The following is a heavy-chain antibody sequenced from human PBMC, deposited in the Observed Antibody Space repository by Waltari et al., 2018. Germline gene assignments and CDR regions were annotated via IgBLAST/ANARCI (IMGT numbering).Heavy chain of an antibody. Sequence: QVHLVQSGAEVKKPGSSVRVSCKSSGTAFSSFAYIWVRQAPGQGLEWMGRIIPFVGTANYAQKFQGRVTINTDESTSTAYMELSSLRSEDTAVYYCASQSVGATSGGNWFDPWGQGTLVTVSS. V-gene: IGHV1-69*05. CDR3: ASQSVGATSGGNWFDP. D-gene: IGHD1-26*01. CDR1: GTAFSSFA. J-gene: IGHJ5*02. CDR2: IIPFVGTA.